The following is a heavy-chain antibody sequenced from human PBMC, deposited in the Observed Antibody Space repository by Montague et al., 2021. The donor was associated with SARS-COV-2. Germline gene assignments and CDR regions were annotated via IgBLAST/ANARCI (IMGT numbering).Heavy chain of an antibody. V-gene: IGHV3-33*08. Sequence: TLRLSCAASGFTFSSYDRHWVRQAPGKGLEWVAVIWYDGSNQYYGDSVKGRFTISRDNSKNTLYLQMNSLRAEDTAVYYCAREYSAPRWFGEYNRYGMDVWGQGT. CDR2: IWYDGSNQ. J-gene: IGHJ6*02. CDR3: AREYSAPRWFGEYNRYGMDV. CDR1: GFTFSSYD. D-gene: IGHD3-10*01.